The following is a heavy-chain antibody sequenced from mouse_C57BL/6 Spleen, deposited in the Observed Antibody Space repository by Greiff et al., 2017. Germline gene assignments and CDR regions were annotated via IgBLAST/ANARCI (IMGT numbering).Heavy chain of an antibody. CDR3: ARGDYYGSPWFAY. D-gene: IGHD1-1*01. J-gene: IGHJ3*01. CDR2: INPNNGGT. CDR1: GYTFTDYN. Sequence: EVQLVESGPELVKPGASVKIPCKASGYTFTDYNMDWVKQSHGKSLEWIGDINPNNGGTIYNQKFKGKATLTVDKSSSTAYMELRSLTSEDTAVYYCARGDYYGSPWFAYWGQGTLVTVSA. V-gene: IGHV1-18*01.